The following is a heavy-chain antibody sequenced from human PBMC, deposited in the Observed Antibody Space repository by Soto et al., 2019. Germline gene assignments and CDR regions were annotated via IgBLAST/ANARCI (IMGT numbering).Heavy chain of an antibody. CDR1: ELTFSSDG. V-gene: IGHV3-30*18. CDR3: AKEFEDERVLLWFGEFDY. J-gene: IGHJ4*02. CDR2: ISYDGSNK. Sequence: GGSLRLSYAASELTFSSDGVHWVRQAPGKGLEWVAVISYDGSNKYYADSVKGRFTISRDNSKNTLYLQMNSLRAEDTAVYYCAKEFEDERVLLWFGEFDYWGQGTLVTVSS. D-gene: IGHD3-10*01.